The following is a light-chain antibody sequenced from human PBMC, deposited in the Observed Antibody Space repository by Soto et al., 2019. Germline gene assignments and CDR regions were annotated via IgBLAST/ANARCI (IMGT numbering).Light chain of an antibody. J-gene: IGKJ5*01. CDR2: DAS. CDR3: QQRSNWPQ. V-gene: IGKV3-11*01. Sequence: EIVVTQSPAGLSLPPGERATLSCRASQSVRPSYLAWYQQKPGQAPRLLIYDASNRATGIPARFSGSGSGTDFTLTISSLEPEDFAVYYCQQRSNWPQFGQGTRLEI. CDR1: QSVRPSY.